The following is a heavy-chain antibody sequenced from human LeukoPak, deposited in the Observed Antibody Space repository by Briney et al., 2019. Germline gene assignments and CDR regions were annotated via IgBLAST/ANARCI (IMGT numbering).Heavy chain of an antibody. V-gene: IGHV3-15*01. D-gene: IGHD3-10*01. CDR3: ARGRVLRGEWGFDY. CDR2: IKSKTDGGTT. J-gene: IGHJ4*02. CDR1: GFTFSNAW. Sequence: PGGSLRLSCAASGFTFSNAWMSWVRQAPGKGLEWVGRIKSKTDGGTTDYAAPVKGRFTISRDDSKNTLYLQMNSLKTEDTAVYYCARGRVLRGEWGFDYWGQGTLVTVSS.